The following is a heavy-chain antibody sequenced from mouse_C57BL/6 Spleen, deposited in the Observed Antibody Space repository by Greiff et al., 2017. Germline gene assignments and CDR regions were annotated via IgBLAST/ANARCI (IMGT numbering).Heavy chain of an antibody. CDR1: GYSITSGYY. D-gene: IGHD1-1*01. CDR3: ARDDYGSSHWYFDV. CDR2: ISYDGSN. J-gene: IGHJ1*03. Sequence: VQLKESGPGLVKPSQSLSLTCSVTGYSITSGYYWNWIRQFPGNKLEWMGYISYDGSNNYNPSLKNRISITRDTSKNQCFLKLNSVTTEDTATYYCARDDYGSSHWYFDVWGTGTTVTVSS. V-gene: IGHV3-6*01.